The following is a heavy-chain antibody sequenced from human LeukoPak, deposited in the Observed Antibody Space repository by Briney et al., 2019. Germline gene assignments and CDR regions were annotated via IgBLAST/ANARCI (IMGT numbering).Heavy chain of an antibody. J-gene: IGHJ4*02. Sequence: PGGSLRLSCTGSGFKFRDYAMSWLRQAPGMGLEWVGFIRSKPHGETTEYAASVRGRFIISRDDSKSIAYLQVNSLKTEDTAMYYCTRSYNYYDSSGYYGFDYWGQGTLVTVSS. CDR2: IRSKPHGETT. D-gene: IGHD3-22*01. CDR1: GFKFRDYA. V-gene: IGHV3-49*03. CDR3: TRSYNYYDSSGYYGFDY.